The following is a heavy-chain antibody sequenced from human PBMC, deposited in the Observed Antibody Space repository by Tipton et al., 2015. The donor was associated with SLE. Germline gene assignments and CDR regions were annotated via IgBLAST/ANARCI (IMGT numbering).Heavy chain of an antibody. J-gene: IGHJ4*02. Sequence: TLSLTCTVSGGSISSNDNFWGWIRRPPGEGLEWVGSVHYTGRTYYNPPLKSRVTMSVDTSKSQFSLKLKSVTAADTALYYCARALETSGWYGFFDYWGQGALVTVSS. V-gene: IGHV4-39*07. CDR1: GGSISSNDNF. CDR2: VHYTGRT. CDR3: ARALETSGWYGFFDY. D-gene: IGHD6-19*01.